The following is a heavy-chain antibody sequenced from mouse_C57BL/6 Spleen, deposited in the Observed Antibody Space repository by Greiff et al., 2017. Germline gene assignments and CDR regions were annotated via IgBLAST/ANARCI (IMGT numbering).Heavy chain of an antibody. J-gene: IGHJ4*01. CDR2: IYPRSGNT. D-gene: IGHD2-1*01. Sequence: VQLQQSGAELARPGASVKLSCKASGYTFTSYGISWVKQRTGQGLAWIGEIYPRSGNTYYNEKFKGKATLTADKSSSTAYMELRSLTYEDSAVYFCAREVRNYRAMDYWGQGTSVTVSS. CDR1: GYTFTSYG. CDR3: AREVRNYRAMDY. V-gene: IGHV1-81*01.